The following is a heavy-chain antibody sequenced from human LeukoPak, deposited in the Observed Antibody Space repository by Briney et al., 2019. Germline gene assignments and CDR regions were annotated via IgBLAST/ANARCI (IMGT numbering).Heavy chain of an antibody. CDR1: GFTFSSYA. V-gene: IGHV3-30-3*01. CDR3: ARLSDSSSFDY. D-gene: IGHD6-13*01. CDR2: ISYDGSNK. Sequence: GGSLRLSCAASGFTFSSYAMHWVRQAPGKGLEWVAVISYDGSNKYYADSVKGRFTISRDNSKNTLYLQMNSLRAEDTAVYYCARLSDSSSFDYWGQGTLVTVSS. J-gene: IGHJ4*02.